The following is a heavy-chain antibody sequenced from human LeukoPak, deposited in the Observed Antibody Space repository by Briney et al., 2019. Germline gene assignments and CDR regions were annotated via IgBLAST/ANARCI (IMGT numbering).Heavy chain of an antibody. CDR2: ISWNSGSI. V-gene: IGHV3-9*01. CDR1: GFTFDDYA. Sequence: GGSLRLSCAASGFTFDDYAMHWVRQAPGKGLEWVSGISWNSGSIGYADSVKGRFTISRDNAKNSLYLQMNSLRAEDTAVYYCAKGYYDSSGYYPCFDYWGQGTLVTVSS. J-gene: IGHJ4*02. CDR3: AKGYYDSSGYYPCFDY. D-gene: IGHD3-22*01.